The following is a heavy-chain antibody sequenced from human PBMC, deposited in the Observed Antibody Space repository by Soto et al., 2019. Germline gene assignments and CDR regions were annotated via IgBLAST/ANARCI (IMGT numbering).Heavy chain of an antibody. CDR2: IYYSGAT. CDR3: ARSWTTGAGWASWFDP. D-gene: IGHD3-10*01. V-gene: IGHV4-31*03. CDR1: GGSISSTGFYY. Sequence: QVQLQESGPGLVKPSQTLSLTCSVSGGSISSTGFYYWSWIRQHPGKGPEWVGYIYYSGATYYNPSLAGRLTTLVDTSKNQFALKLSSVTAADTAVYYCARSWTTGAGWASWFDPWGQGTLVIVSS. J-gene: IGHJ5*02.